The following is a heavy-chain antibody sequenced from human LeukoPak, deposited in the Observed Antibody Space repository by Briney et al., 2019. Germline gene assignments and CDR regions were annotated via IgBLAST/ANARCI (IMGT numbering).Heavy chain of an antibody. D-gene: IGHD6-6*01. CDR1: GSTFSSYA. J-gene: IGHJ4*02. CDR2: ISGSGGST. V-gene: IGHV3-23*01. Sequence: GGSLRLSCAASGSTFSSYAMSWVRQAPGKGLEGVSAISGSGGSTYYADSVKGRFTIYRDTSKNTLYLQMNSLRAEDTAVYYCAKGSGYSSSSMAGWGQGTLVTVSS. CDR3: AKGSGYSSSSMAG.